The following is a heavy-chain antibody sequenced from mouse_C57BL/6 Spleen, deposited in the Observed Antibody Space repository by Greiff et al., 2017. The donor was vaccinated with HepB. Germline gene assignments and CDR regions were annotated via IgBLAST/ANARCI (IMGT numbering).Heavy chain of an antibody. J-gene: IGHJ3*01. CDR1: GFTFTDYY. Sequence: EVKVVDSGGGLVQPGASLRLSCAASGFTFTDYYMSWVRQPPGKAPEWLALIRNKANGDTTEYPASVKGLFTNSRDNSQNILYLQRNALRAEDSATYYCGKATPIYYGNSFAYWGQGTLGTVSA. V-gene: IGHV7-4*01. CDR2: IRNKANGDTT. D-gene: IGHD2-1*01. CDR3: GKATPIYYGNSFAY.